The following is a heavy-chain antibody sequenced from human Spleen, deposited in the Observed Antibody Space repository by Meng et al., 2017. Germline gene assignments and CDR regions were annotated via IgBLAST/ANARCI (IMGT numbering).Heavy chain of an antibody. CDR3: VAQAAAGFDY. CDR2: IKSKTDGGTT. D-gene: IGHD6-13*01. J-gene: IGHJ4*02. CDR1: GFTFSNAW. V-gene: IGHV3-15*01. Sequence: GESLKISCAASGFTFSNAWMSWVRQAPGKGVEWVGRIKSKTDGGTTDYAAPVKGRFTISRDESKNTLYLQMNSLKTEDTAVYYCVAQAAAGFDYWGQGTLVTVSS.